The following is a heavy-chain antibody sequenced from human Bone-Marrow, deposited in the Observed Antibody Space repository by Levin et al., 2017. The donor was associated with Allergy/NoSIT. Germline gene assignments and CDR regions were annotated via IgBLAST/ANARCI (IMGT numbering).Heavy chain of an antibody. CDR2: TYYRSKWYN. CDR1: GDSVSSNSAA. V-gene: IGHV6-1*01. D-gene: IGHD6-19*01. CDR3: ARGTVKEDSSGWHDPYYYYYGMDV. Sequence: SQTLSLTCAISGDSVSSNSAAWNWIRQSPSRGLEWLGRTYYRSKWYNDYAVSVKSRITINPDTSKNQFSLQLNSVTPEDTAVYYCARGTVKEDSSGWHDPYYYYYGMDVWGQGTTVTVSS. J-gene: IGHJ6*02.